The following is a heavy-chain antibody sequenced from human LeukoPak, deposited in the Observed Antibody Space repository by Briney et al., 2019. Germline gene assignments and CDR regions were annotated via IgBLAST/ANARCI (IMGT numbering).Heavy chain of an antibody. J-gene: IGHJ6*03. CDR1: GGPISSSSYY. V-gene: IGHV4-39*01. CDR3: ARHAEAAAGTSYYYYYMDV. Sequence: PSETLSLTCTVSGGPISSSSYYWGWIRQPPGKGLEWIGSIYYSGSTYYNPSLKSRVTISVDTSKNQFSLKLSSVTAADTAVYYCARHAEAAAGTSYYYYYMDVWGKGTTVTVSS. CDR2: IYYSGST. D-gene: IGHD6-13*01.